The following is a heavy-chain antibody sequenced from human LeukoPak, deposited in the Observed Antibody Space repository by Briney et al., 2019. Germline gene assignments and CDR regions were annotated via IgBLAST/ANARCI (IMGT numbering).Heavy chain of an antibody. Sequence: SETLSLTCAVYGGSFSGYYWSWIRQPPGKGLEWIGEINHSGSTNYNPSLKSRVTISVDTSKNQFSLKLSSATAADTAVYYCARHRTRSRPLDYWGQGTLVTVSS. CDR3: ARHRTRSRPLDY. D-gene: IGHD1-7*01. V-gene: IGHV4-34*01. CDR1: GGSFSGYY. CDR2: INHSGST. J-gene: IGHJ4*02.